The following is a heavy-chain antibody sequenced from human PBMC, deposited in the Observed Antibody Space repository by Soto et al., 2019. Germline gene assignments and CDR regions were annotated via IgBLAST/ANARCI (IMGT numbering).Heavy chain of an antibody. Sequence: ASVKVSCKVSGYSLTELSIHWVRHAPGEGLEWMGGYDLEKGETIYAQKFQGRVTMTEDSPADTHYMQLRSLRSEDTAAYYCAIEVGRSTSFDLWGQGTCVPVCS. CDR2: YDLEKGET. D-gene: IGHD3-16*01. V-gene: IGHV1-24*01. CDR3: AIEVGRSTSFDL. CDR1: GYSLTELS. J-gene: IGHJ4*02.